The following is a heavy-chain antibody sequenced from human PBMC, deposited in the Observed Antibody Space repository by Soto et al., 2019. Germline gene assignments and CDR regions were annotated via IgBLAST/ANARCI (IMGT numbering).Heavy chain of an antibody. D-gene: IGHD3-10*01. CDR2: IYYSGST. CDR1: GGSISSSSYY. V-gene: IGHV4-39*01. J-gene: IGHJ6*02. Sequence: PSETLSLTCTVSGGSISSSSYYWGWIRQPPGKGLEWIGSIYYSGSTYYNPSLKSRVTISVDTSKNQFSLKLSSVTAADTAVYYCARHLDQSGHPRVYHYYGMDVWGQGTTVTVSS. CDR3: ARHLDQSGHPRVYHYYGMDV.